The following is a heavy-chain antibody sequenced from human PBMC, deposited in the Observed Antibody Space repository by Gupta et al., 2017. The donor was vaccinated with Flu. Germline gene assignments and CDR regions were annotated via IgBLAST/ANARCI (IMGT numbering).Heavy chain of an antibody. D-gene: IGHD5-12*01. CDR3: ARDRGSSGYSDFDS. CDR2: ITPTTSYT. Sequence: QAPGKGLEWVSSITPTTSYTNCADAVRGRFTISRDNAKGSLFLQMNGLTAEDTALYFCARDRGSSGYSDFDSWGQGTLVTVSS. V-gene: IGHV3-21*01. J-gene: IGHJ5*01.